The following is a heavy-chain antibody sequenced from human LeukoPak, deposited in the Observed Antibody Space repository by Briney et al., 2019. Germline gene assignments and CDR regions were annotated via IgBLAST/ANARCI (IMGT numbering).Heavy chain of an antibody. CDR2: INPSGGST. CDR1: GYTFTRHY. D-gene: IGHD6-19*01. J-gene: IGHJ5*02. V-gene: IGHV1-46*01. CDR3: ARERGVAVAGEGVDP. Sequence: ASVKVSCKASGYTFTRHYIQWVRQAPGQGLEWMGIINPSGGSTSYAQKFEGRVTLTRDTSTSTVYMELSSLRYEDTAVYYCARERGVAVAGEGVDPWGQGTLVTVSS.